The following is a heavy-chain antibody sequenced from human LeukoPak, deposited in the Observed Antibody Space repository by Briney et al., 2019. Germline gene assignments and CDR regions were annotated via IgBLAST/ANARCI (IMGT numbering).Heavy chain of an antibody. CDR1: GGSFSGYY. CDR3: AREESYDSSGYYYAVFDY. D-gene: IGHD3-22*01. Sequence: SETLSLTCAVYGGSFSGYYWSWIRQPPGKGLEWIGEINHSGSTNYNPSLKSRVTISVDTSKNPFSLKLSSVTAADTAVYYCAREESYDSSGYYYAVFDYWGQGTLVTVSS. CDR2: INHSGST. V-gene: IGHV4-34*01. J-gene: IGHJ4*02.